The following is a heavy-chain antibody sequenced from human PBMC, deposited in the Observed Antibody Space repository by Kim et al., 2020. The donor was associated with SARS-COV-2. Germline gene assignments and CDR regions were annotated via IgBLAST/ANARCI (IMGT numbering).Heavy chain of an antibody. V-gene: IGHV1-69*13. CDR1: GGTFSSYA. CDR2: IIPIFGTA. Sequence: SVKVSCKASGGTFSSYAISWVRQAPGQGLEWMGGIIPIFGTANYAQKFQGRVTITADESTSTAYMELSSLRSEDTAVYYCARDTTVVTPGPQNWYFDLWGRGTLVTVSS. J-gene: IGHJ2*01. CDR3: ARDTTVVTPGPQNWYFDL. D-gene: IGHD4-17*01.